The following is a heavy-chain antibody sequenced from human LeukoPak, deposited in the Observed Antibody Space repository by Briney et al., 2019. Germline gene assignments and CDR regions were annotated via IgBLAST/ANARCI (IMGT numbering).Heavy chain of an antibody. J-gene: IGHJ5*02. D-gene: IGHD3-9*01. CDR3: ARASLYYDILTGYYKWAWFDP. Sequence: ASVKVSCKASGYTFTSYGISWVRQAPGQGLEWMGWISAYNGNTNYAQKLQGRVTMTTNTSTSTAYMELRSLRSDDTAVYCCARASLYYDILTGYYKWAWFDPWGQGTLVTVSS. V-gene: IGHV1-18*01. CDR1: GYTFTSYG. CDR2: ISAYNGNT.